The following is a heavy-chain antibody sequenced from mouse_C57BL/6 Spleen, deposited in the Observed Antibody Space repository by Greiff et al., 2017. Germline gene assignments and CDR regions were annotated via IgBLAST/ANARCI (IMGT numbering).Heavy chain of an antibody. CDR1: GYTFTDYE. J-gene: IGHJ3*01. CDR2: IDPETGGT. D-gene: IGHD4-1*01. V-gene: IGHV1-15*01. Sequence: VQRVESGAELVRPGASVTLSCKASGYTFTDYEMHWVKQTPVHGLEWIGAIDPETGGTAYNQKFKGKAILTADKSSSTAYMELRSLTSEDSAVYYCTRDWAKGFAYWGQGTLVTVSA. CDR3: TRDWAKGFAY.